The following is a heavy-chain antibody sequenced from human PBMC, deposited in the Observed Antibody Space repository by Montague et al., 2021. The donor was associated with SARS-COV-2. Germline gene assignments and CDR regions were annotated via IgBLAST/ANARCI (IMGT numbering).Heavy chain of an antibody. Sequence: CAISGDSVSSNRASWNWIRQSPSRGLEWLGRTYYRSKWFNDYSVSVSSRITIDPDTSKNVFSLHLRSMTPEDTAVYFCARTTALAASADGLDVWGPGTLISVSS. CDR3: ARTTALAASADGLDV. V-gene: IGHV6-1*01. J-gene: IGHJ3*01. CDR2: TYYRSKWFN. CDR1: GDSVSSNRAS. D-gene: IGHD1-1*01.